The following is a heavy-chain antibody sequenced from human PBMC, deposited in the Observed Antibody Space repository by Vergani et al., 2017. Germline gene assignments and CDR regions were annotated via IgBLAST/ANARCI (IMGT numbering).Heavy chain of an antibody. CDR2: IIPIFGTA. J-gene: IGHJ5*02. Sequence: QVQLVQSGAEVKKPGSSVKVSCKASGGTFSSYAISWVRQAPGQGLEWMGGIIPIFGTANYAQKFQGRVTITADESTSTAYMELSSLRSEDTAVYYCERDPYCSSTSCYAPWFDPWGQGTLVTVSS. V-gene: IGHV1-69*01. CDR3: ERDPYCSSTSCYAPWFDP. D-gene: IGHD2-2*01. CDR1: GGTFSSYA.